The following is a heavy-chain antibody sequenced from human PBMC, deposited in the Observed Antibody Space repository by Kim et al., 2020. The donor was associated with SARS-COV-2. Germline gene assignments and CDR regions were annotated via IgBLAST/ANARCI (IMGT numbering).Heavy chain of an antibody. CDR1: GFIFSNYA. J-gene: IGHJ4*02. D-gene: IGHD1-26*01. CDR3: AREVSVGLDY. Sequence: GGSLRLSCAVSGFIFSNYAMHWVRQAPGKGLEWVAVISTDGSNKHYADFVKGRFTISRDNSKNTLSLQMTSLRSHDASIYYCAREVSVGLDYWGRGTLLT. CDR2: ISTDGSNK. V-gene: IGHV3-30*04.